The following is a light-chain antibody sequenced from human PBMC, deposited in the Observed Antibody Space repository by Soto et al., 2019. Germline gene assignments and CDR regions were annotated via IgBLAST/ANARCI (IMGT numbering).Light chain of an antibody. CDR2: DVS. J-gene: IGLJ3*02. V-gene: IGLV2-11*01. CDR1: SSDVGGYSY. CDR3: CSYAGSYTWV. Sequence: QSVLTQPRSVSGSPGQSVTISCTGTSSDVGGYSYVSWYQQHPGKAPKFMIYDVSTRPSGVPDRFSGSKSGNTASLTISGLQAEDEADYYCCSYAGSYTWVFGGGTKLTVL.